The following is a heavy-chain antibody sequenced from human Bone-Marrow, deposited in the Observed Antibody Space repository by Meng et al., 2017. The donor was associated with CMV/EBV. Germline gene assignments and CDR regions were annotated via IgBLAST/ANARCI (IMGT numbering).Heavy chain of an antibody. CDR3: ENIFSGNWFDP. J-gene: IGHJ5*02. CDR2: IKRNEEE. D-gene: IGHD3-3*02. CDR1: GER. Sequence: GERVGKRRQKQGKEMEWKGKIKRNEEERKRKKMKRRLNIKKDNSKNKEVLTMTNMEPVDTAKYYCENIFSGNWFDPWGQGTLVTVSS. V-gene: IGHV2-5*01.